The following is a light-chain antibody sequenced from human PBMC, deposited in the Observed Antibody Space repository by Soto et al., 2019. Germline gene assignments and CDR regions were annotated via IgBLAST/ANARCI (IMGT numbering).Light chain of an antibody. CDR3: QQYSSSPRT. V-gene: IGKV3-20*01. CDR1: QSVSNNY. CDR2: DAS. Sequence: IVLTQSPGTLSLSPGERATLSCRASQSVSNNYLAWYQQKPGQAPRLLIYDASGRATGIPDRFSGGGSGTDFTLTISRLEPEDFAVYFCQQYSSSPRTFGQGTKVDIK. J-gene: IGKJ1*01.